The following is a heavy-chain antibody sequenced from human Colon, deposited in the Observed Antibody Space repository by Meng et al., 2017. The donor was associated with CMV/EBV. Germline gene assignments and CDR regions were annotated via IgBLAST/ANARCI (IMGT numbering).Heavy chain of an antibody. CDR2: ISYDGTKT. CDR1: GFSFNAHT. J-gene: IGHJ3*01. CDR3: AKDRGNSRFGGFDL. D-gene: IGHD4-23*01. Sequence: GESLKISCAASGFSFNAHTIHWMRQAPGKGPEWVAAISYDGTKTHYADAVKGRFTISRDNSKNTLFLEMKSLRAEDTAVYYCAKDRGNSRFGGFDLWGQGTMVTVSS. V-gene: IGHV3-30-3*01.